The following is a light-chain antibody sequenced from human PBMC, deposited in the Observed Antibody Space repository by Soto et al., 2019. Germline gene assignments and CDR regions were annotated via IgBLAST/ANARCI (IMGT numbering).Light chain of an antibody. J-gene: IGLJ2*01. Sequence: QSVLTQPAPVSGSPGQSITISCTGTSSDVGGYNYVSWYQQHPGKAPKLMIYDVSNRPSGVSNRFSGSKSGNTASLTISGLQAEDEADYYCSSYTTSGSLVFGGGTQLTVL. V-gene: IGLV2-14*01. CDR2: DVS. CDR3: SSYTTSGSLV. CDR1: SSDVGGYNY.